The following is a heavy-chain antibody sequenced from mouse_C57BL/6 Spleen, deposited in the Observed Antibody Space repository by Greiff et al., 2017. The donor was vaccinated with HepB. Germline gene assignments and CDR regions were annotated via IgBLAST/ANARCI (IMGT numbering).Heavy chain of an antibody. D-gene: IGHD2-3*01. CDR1: GFTFSSYG. J-gene: IGHJ4*01. Sequence: EVKVVESGGDLVKPGGSLKLSCAASGFTFSSYGMSWVRQTPDKRLEWVATISSGGSYTYYPDSVKGRFTISRDNAKNTLYLQMSSLKSEDTAMYYCARLYDGYTYAMDYWGQGTSVTVSS. V-gene: IGHV5-6*01. CDR2: ISSGGSYT. CDR3: ARLYDGYTYAMDY.